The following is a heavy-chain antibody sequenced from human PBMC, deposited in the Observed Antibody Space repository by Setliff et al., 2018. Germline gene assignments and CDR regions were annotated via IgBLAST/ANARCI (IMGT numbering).Heavy chain of an antibody. V-gene: IGHV1-2*06. Sequence: ASVKVSCKASGYTFTSFYIHWLRQAPGQGLEWMGRINPNSGDTNYEEKFQGRVTMTRDTSISTAYMELSRLRSEDTAVYYCARDLTRPLVVVPYGMDVWGQGTTVTVSS. CDR2: INPNSGDT. CDR3: ARDLTRPLVVVPYGMDV. J-gene: IGHJ6*02. D-gene: IGHD2-15*01. CDR1: GYTFTSFY.